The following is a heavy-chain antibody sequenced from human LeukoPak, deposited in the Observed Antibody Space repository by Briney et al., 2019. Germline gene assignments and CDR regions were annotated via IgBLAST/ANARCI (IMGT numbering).Heavy chain of an antibody. D-gene: IGHD6-13*01. Sequence: SETLSLTCTVSGGSISSSSYYWGWIRQPPGKGLEWIGEIYHSRSTNYNPSLASRVTISLDKSKNQFSLKLDSVTAADTAVYYCARDRSISATGLDYWGQGTLVTVSS. J-gene: IGHJ4*02. CDR1: GGSISSSSYY. CDR2: IYHSRST. CDR3: ARDRSISATGLDY. V-gene: IGHV4-39*07.